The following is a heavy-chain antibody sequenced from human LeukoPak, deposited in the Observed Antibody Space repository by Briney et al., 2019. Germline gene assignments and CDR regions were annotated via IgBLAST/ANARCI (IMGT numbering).Heavy chain of an antibody. V-gene: IGHV1-8*01. CDR2: MNPNSGNT. CDR3: ARAVRRSSSPYYYYYMDV. J-gene: IGHJ6*03. Sequence: VASVKVSCKASGYTFTSYDMNWVRQATGQGLEWMGWMNPNSGNTGYAQKFQGRVTMTRNTSISTAYMELSSLRSEDTAVYYCARAVRRSSSPYYYYYMDVWGKGTTVTVSS. D-gene: IGHD6-6*01. CDR1: GYTFTSYD.